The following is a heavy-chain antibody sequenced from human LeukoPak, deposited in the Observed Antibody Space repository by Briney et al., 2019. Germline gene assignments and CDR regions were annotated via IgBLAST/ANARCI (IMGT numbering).Heavy chain of an antibody. D-gene: IGHD6-19*01. CDR1: GFTFSSYA. Sequence: PGESLRLSCAASGFTFSSYAMSWVRQAPGKGLEWVSAISGSGGSTYYADSVKGRFTISRDNSKNTLYLQMNSLRAEDTAVYYCAKNQGIAVAGPTFDYWGQGTLVTVSS. V-gene: IGHV3-23*01. CDR3: AKNQGIAVAGPTFDY. CDR2: ISGSGGST. J-gene: IGHJ4*02.